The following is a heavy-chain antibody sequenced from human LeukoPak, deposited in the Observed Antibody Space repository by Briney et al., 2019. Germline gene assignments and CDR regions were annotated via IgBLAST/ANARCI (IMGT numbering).Heavy chain of an antibody. CDR1: GFTFSSYA. D-gene: IGHD6-13*01. CDR3: AKSSDRIAAPYNWFDP. Sequence: GESLKISCAASGFTFSSYAMSWVRQAPGKGLEWVSAISGSGGSTYYADSVKGRFTISRDNSKNTLYLQMNSLRAEDTAVYYCAKSSDRIAAPYNWFDPWGQGTLVTVSS. CDR2: ISGSGGST. J-gene: IGHJ5*02. V-gene: IGHV3-23*01.